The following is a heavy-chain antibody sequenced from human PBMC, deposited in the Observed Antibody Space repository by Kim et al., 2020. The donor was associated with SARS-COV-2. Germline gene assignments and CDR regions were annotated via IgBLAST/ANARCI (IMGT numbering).Heavy chain of an antibody. CDR1: GFIFSSFW. V-gene: IGHV3-7*01. J-gene: IGHJ4*02. CDR3: ARDLGVGSGGYYPLGY. Sequence: GGSLRLSCAASGFIFSSFWMSWVRQAPGKGLEWVANIQEDGSEKYYVDSVKSRFTISRDNAKNSLYLQMNSLRAEDTAVYYCARDLGVGSGGYYPLGYWGQGTLVAVSS. CDR2: IQEDGSEK. D-gene: IGHD3-22*01.